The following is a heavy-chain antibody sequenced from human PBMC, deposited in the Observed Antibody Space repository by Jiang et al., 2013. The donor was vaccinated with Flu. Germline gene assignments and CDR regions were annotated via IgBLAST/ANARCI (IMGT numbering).Heavy chain of an antibody. CDR2: INPSGGST. V-gene: IGHV1-46*01. D-gene: IGHD3-3*01. J-gene: IGHJ6*02. CDR3: ATPSWSGYRVYYYYGMDV. CDR1: GYTFTSYY. Sequence: SGAEVKKPGSSVKVSCKASGYTFTSYYMHWVRRAPGQGLEWMGIINPSGGSTSYAQKFQGRVTMTRDTSTSTVYMELSSLRSEDTAVYYCATPSWSGYRVYYYYGMDVWGQGTTVTVSS.